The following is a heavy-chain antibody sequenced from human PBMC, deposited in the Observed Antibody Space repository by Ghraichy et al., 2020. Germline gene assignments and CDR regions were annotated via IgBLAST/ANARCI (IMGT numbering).Heavy chain of an antibody. V-gene: IGHV1-8*01. CDR3: ARVGPYDLVSYYYGRDV. CDR2: MNPNSGNT. CDR1: GYTFTSYD. D-gene: IGHD3-9*01. J-gene: IGHJ6*02. Sequence: ASVKVSCKASGYTFTSYDINWVRQATGQGLEWMGWMNPNSGNTGYAQKFQGRVTMTRNTSISTAYMELSSLRSEDTAVYYCARVGPYDLVSYYYGRDVWGQGTTVTVSS.